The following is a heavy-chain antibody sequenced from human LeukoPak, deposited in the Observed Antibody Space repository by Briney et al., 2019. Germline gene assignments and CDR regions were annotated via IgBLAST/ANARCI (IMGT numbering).Heavy chain of an antibody. J-gene: IGHJ6*03. V-gene: IGHV4-4*07. D-gene: IGHD2-21*02. Sequence: PSETLSLTCTVTGGSISSYYWSWIRQPAGKGLEWIGRIYTSGSTNYNPSLKSRVTMSVDTSKNQFSLKLSSVTAADTAVYYCARERFPMTVSLVIYYYYYMYVWGKGTTVTVSS. CDR1: GGSISSYY. CDR3: ARERFPMTVSLVIYYYYYMYV. CDR2: IYTSGST.